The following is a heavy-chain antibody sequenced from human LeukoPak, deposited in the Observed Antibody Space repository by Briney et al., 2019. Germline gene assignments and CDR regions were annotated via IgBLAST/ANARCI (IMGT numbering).Heavy chain of an antibody. CDR3: ARDPWYYYDSSGYYPDDY. Sequence: GGSLRLSCAASGFTISSYSMNWVRQAPGKGLKWVSSISSSSSYIYYADSVKGRFTISRDNAKNSLYLQMNSLRAEDTAVYYCARDPWYYYDSSGYYPDDYWGQGTLVTVSS. CDR2: ISSSSSYI. J-gene: IGHJ4*02. V-gene: IGHV3-21*01. CDR1: GFTISSYS. D-gene: IGHD3-22*01.